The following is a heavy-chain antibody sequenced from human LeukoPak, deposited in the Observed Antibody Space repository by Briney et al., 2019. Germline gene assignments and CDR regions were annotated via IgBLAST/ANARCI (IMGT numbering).Heavy chain of an antibody. D-gene: IGHD1-7*01. CDR3: ARHVVGNYDLLSFDY. V-gene: IGHV4-39*01. J-gene: IGHJ4*02. Sequence: PETLSLTCSVSGDSISSAFYYWGWVRQAPGKGLEWIGSMFFTGNAYYNPSLKSRVTISVDTSENQFSLKLRSMTAADTAVYYCARHVVGNYDLLSFDYWGQGTLVTVSS. CDR2: MFFTGNA. CDR1: GDSISSAFYY.